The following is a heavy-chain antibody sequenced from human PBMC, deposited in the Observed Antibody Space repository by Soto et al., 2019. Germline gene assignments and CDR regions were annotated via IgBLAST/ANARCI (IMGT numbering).Heavy chain of an antibody. J-gene: IGHJ6*03. D-gene: IGHD3-3*01. CDR1: GFTFSSYA. V-gene: IGHV3-23*01. Sequence: GGSLRLSCAASGFTFSSYAMSWVRQAPGKGLEWVSAISGSGGSTYYADSVKGRFTISRDNSKNTLYLQMNSLRAEDTAVYYCAKGVRFLEWLPNYYYMDVWGKGTTVTVSS. CDR2: ISGSGGST. CDR3: AKGVRFLEWLPNYYYMDV.